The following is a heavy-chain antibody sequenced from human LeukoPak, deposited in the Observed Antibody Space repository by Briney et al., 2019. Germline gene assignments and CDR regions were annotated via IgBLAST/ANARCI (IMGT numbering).Heavy chain of an antibody. CDR3: ATRPISSKDSSGWYPSFDY. Sequence: GESLKISCKGSGYSFTNYWIGWVRQMPGKGLEWMGIIYPGDSDTRYSPSFQGQVTISADKSISTAYLQWSSLKASDTAMYYCATRPISSKDSSGWYPSFDYWGQGTLVTVSS. CDR1: GYSFTNYW. CDR2: IYPGDSDT. D-gene: IGHD6-19*01. V-gene: IGHV5-51*01. J-gene: IGHJ4*02.